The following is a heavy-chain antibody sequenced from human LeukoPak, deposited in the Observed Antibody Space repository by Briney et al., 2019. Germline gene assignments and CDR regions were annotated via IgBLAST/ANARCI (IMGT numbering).Heavy chain of an antibody. CDR2: TNPNSGGT. Sequence: GAPAKVSCTPSGYRLTHYKMHWARQAPGQGLERMGWTNPNSGGTSSAQKFQGRVTMTRDTSITTVYMEVSWLTSDDTAIYYCARADRLHGGPYLIGPWGQGTLVTVSS. D-gene: IGHD2-21*01. CDR3: ARADRLHGGPYLIGP. CDR1: GYRLTHYK. V-gene: IGHV1-2*02. J-gene: IGHJ5*02.